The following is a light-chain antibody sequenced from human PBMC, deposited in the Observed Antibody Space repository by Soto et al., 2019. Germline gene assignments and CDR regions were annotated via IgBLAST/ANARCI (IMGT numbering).Light chain of an antibody. CDR3: AAWDDRLIAFGV. CDR1: NSNIGSNT. V-gene: IGLV1-44*01. CDR2: NDN. J-gene: IGLJ3*02. Sequence: QSVLTQPPSASGTPGQRVTISCSGSNSNIGSNTVNWYQQLPGTAPKLLIYNDNQRPSGVPDRFSGSKSGTSASLAISGLQSEDEADYYSAAWDDRLIAFGVFGGGTQLTVL.